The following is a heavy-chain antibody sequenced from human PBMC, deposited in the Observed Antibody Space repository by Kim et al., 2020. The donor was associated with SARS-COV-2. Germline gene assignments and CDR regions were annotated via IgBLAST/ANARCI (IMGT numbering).Heavy chain of an antibody. Sequence: SETLSLTCTVSGGSISSSSYYWGWIRQPPGKGLEWIGSIYYSGSTYYNPSLKSRVTISVDTSKNQFSLKLSSVTAADTAVYYCARPGLGSGWYVGNQDYYYGMDVWGQGTTVTVSS. CDR3: ARPGLGSGWYVGNQDYYYGMDV. CDR1: GGSISSSSYY. D-gene: IGHD6-19*01. V-gene: IGHV4-39*01. CDR2: IYYSGST. J-gene: IGHJ6*02.